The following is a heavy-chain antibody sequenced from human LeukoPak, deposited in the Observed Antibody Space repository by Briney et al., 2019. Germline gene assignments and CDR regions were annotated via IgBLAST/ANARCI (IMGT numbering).Heavy chain of an antibody. J-gene: IGHJ4*02. CDR1: GYTFTCYY. CDR2: INPNSGGT. D-gene: IGHD3-10*01. CDR3: ARGFTYYASGRGFDY. V-gene: IGHV1-2*02. Sequence: GASVKVSCKASGYTFTCYYMHWVRQAPGQGLEWMGWINPNSGGTNYAQKFQGRVTMTRDTSISTAYMELSSLRSDDTAVYYCARGFTYYASGRGFDYWGQGTLVTVSS.